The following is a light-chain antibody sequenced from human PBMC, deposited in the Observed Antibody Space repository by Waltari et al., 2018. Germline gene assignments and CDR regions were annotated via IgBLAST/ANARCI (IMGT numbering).Light chain of an antibody. J-gene: IGKJ1*01. CDR1: QSVLYSSNNKNY. Sequence: VSLGERATINCKSSQSVLYSSNNKNYLSWFQQKPGQPPKLLFYWASTRESGVPDRFSGSGSGTDFTLTISSLQAEDVAVYYCQQYYAAPWTFGQGTMVEIK. CDR2: WAS. CDR3: QQYYAAPWT. V-gene: IGKV4-1*01.